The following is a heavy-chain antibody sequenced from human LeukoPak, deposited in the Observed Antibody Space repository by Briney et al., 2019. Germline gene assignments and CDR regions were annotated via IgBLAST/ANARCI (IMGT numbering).Heavy chain of an antibody. CDR3: TTEYSYGYGYGY. V-gene: IGHV3-15*01. D-gene: IGHD5-18*01. CDR2: IKSKTDGGTT. J-gene: IGHJ4*02. CDR1: GFTFSNAW. Sequence: GGSLRLSCAASGFTFSNAWMSWVRQAPGKGLEWVGRIKSKTDGGTTDYAAPVKGRLTISRDDSKNTLYLQMNSLKTEDTAVYYCTTEYSYGYGYGYWGQGTLVTVSS.